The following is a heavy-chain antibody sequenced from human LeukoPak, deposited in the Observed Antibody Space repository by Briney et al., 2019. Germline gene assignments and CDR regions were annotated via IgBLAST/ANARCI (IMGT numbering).Heavy chain of an antibody. CDR3: AKVGFLEWLQGTEYFQH. Sequence: GGSLRLSCAASGFTFSNCWMHWVRQVPGKGLEWVSRIESDGSRTSYADSVKGRFTISRDNAKNTLSLQMNSLRAEDTAVYYCAKVGFLEWLQGTEYFQHWARAPWSPSPQ. J-gene: IGHJ1*01. V-gene: IGHV3-74*01. CDR1: GFTFSNCW. D-gene: IGHD3-3*01. CDR2: IESDGSRT.